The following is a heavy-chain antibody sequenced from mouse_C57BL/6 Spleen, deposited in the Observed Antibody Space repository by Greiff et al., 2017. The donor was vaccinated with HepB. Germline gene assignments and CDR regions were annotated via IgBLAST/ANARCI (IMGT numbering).Heavy chain of an antibody. D-gene: IGHD3-1*01. V-gene: IGHV1-81*01. Sequence: QVQLKQSGAELARPGASVKLSCKASGYTFTSYGISWVKQRTGQGLEWIGEIYPRSGNTYYNEKFKGKATLTADKSSSTAYMELRSLTSEDSAVYFCARSGYDVWYFDVWGTGTTVTVSS. J-gene: IGHJ1*03. CDR1: GYTFTSYG. CDR2: IYPRSGNT. CDR3: ARSGYDVWYFDV.